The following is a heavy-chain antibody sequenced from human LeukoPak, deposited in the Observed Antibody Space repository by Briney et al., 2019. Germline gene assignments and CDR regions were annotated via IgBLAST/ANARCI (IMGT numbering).Heavy chain of an antibody. Sequence: GASVKVSCKASGYTFTGYYMHWVRQAPGQGLEWMGWINPNSGGTNYAQKFQGRVAMTRDTSISTAYMELSRLRSDDTAVYYCARDDNWNNGGFDYWGQGTLVTISS. J-gene: IGHJ4*02. CDR1: GYTFTGYY. CDR3: ARDDNWNNGGFDY. CDR2: INPNSGGT. V-gene: IGHV1-2*02. D-gene: IGHD1/OR15-1a*01.